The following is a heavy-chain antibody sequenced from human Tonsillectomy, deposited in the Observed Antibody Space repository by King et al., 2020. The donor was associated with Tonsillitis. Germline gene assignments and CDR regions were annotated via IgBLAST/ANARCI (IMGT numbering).Heavy chain of an antibody. CDR3: ARVTTVTKSYYYYGMDV. V-gene: IGHV2-26*01. CDR2: IFSNDEK. D-gene: IGHD4-17*01. CDR1: GFSLSNARMS. Sequence: VTLKESGPVLVKPPETLTLTCTVSGFSLSNARMSVSWIRQPPGKALEWLAHIFSNDEKSYSTSLKSRLTISKDTSKSQVVLSMTNMDPVDTATYYCARVTTVTKSYYYYGMDVWGQGTTVTVSS. J-gene: IGHJ6*02.